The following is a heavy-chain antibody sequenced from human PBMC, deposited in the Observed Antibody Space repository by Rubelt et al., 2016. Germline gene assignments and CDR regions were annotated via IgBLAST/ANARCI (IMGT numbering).Heavy chain of an antibody. CDR2: IKQDGSEK. J-gene: IGHJ5*02. Sequence: EVQLLESGGGLVQPGGSLRLSCAASGFSLSGYSMDWVRQAPGKGLEWVANIKQDGSEKYYVDSVKGRFTISRDNAKNSLDLQMNRLRVEDTAVYDCARCNWNDGPSCDVDPWGQGTLVTVSS. D-gene: IGHD1-20*01. V-gene: IGHV3-7*01. CDR3: ARCNWNDGPSCDVDP. CDR1: GFSLSGYS.